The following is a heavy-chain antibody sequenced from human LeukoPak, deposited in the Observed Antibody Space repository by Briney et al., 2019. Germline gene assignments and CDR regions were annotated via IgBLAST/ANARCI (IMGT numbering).Heavy chain of an antibody. J-gene: IGHJ4*02. V-gene: IGHV3-15*01. CDR2: IKSKTDGGTT. Sequence: PGGSLRLSCAASGFTFSNAWMSWVRQAPGKGLEWVGRIKSKTDGGTTDYAAPVKGRFTISRDDSKNTLYLQMNSLKTEDTAVYYCVREFYSTEFDYWGQGTLVTVSS. CDR1: GFTFSNAW. CDR3: VREFYSTEFDY. D-gene: IGHD6-13*01.